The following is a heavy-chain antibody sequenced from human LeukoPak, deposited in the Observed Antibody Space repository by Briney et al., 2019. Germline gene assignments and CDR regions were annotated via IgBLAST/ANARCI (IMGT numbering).Heavy chain of an antibody. V-gene: IGHV3-74*01. J-gene: IGHJ4*02. CDR3: ARVLIAATGGDY. CDR2: INTDGSTT. Sequence: GGSLRLSCAASGFTFSSHLMHWVRQAPGKGLVWVSRINTDGSTTSYADSGKGRFTISRDNAKNTVSLQMNGLRADDTAVYYCARVLIAATGGDYWGQGTLVTVFS. CDR1: GFTFSSHL. D-gene: IGHD6-13*01.